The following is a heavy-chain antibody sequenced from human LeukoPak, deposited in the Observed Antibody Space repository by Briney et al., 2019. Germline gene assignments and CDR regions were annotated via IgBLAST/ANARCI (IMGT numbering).Heavy chain of an antibody. Sequence: GGSLRLSCAASGLTVSSNYMSWVRQAPGKGLEWVSAISGSGGSTYYAVSVKGRFTISRDNSKNTLYLQMNSLRAEDTAVYYCAAGSGYFTFDPWGQGTLVTVSS. CDR1: GLTVSSNY. V-gene: IGHV3-23*01. CDR2: ISGSGGST. CDR3: AAGSGYFTFDP. J-gene: IGHJ5*02. D-gene: IGHD3-22*01.